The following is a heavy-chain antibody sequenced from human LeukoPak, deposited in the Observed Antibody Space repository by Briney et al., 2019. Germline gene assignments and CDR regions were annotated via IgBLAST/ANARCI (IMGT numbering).Heavy chain of an antibody. CDR3: GRDALVGFLSYYYIDV. J-gene: IGHJ6*03. CDR1: DGPIRSHY. D-gene: IGHD3-10*01. V-gene: IGHV4-59*11. Sequence: SDTLSLTCTVSDGPIRSHYWTWIRQSPIKGLEWIGDISNSGSTKYNPSLRSRVTISIDTSRSQFSLRLSSVTAADTAVYYCGRDALVGFLSYYYIDVWGKGSTVTVSS. CDR2: ISNSGST.